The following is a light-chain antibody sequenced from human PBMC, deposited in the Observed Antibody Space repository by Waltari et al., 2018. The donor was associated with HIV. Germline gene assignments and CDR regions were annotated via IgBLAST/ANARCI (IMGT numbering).Light chain of an antibody. CDR2: EGS. J-gene: IGLJ3*02. Sequence: QSALTQPASVSGSPGHSITISCTGTSSDVGSYNLVSWYQQHPGKAPKLMIYEGSKRPAGVSNRVSGSKSGNTASRTISGLQAEDEADYYCCSYAGSSTYEFGGGTKLTVL. V-gene: IGLV2-23*01. CDR3: CSYAGSSTYE. CDR1: SSDVGSYNL.